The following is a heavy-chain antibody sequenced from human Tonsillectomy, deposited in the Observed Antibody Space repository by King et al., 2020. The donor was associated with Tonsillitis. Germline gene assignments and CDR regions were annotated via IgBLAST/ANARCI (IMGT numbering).Heavy chain of an antibody. CDR1: GFTFSSYW. CDR3: ARAFYDSSGYYFVGFDY. CDR2: INSDGSST. J-gene: IGHJ4*02. V-gene: IGHV3-74*01. Sequence: VQLVESGGGLVQPGGSLRLSCAASGFTFSSYWMHWVRHAPGKGLVWVSRINSDGSSTSYADSVKGRFTISRDNAKNTLYLQMNNLRAEDTTVYYCARAFYDSSGYYFVGFDYWGQRTLVTVSS. D-gene: IGHD3-22*01.